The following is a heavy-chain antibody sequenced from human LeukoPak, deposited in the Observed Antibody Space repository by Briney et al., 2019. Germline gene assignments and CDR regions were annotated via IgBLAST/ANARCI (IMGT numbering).Heavy chain of an antibody. CDR3: ARCSSSSYLLNFDY. CDR1: GGSISSYY. CDR2: IHYSGST. Sequence: SETLSLTCTVSGGSISSYYWSWIRQPPGKGLEWIGYIHYSGSTNYNPSLKSRVTISVDASKNQFSLKLSSVTAADTAVYYCARCSSSSYLLNFDYWGQGTLVTVSS. J-gene: IGHJ4*02. D-gene: IGHD6-6*01. V-gene: IGHV4-59*01.